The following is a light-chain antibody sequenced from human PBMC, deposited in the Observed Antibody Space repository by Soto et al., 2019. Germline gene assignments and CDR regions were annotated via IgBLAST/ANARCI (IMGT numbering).Light chain of an antibody. V-gene: IGLV1-40*01. J-gene: IGLJ1*01. CDR1: SSNIGAGYD. Sequence: QSVLTQPPSGSGAPGQRVSISCTGSSSNIGAGYDVHWYQHLPGTAPNLLIYANNNRPSGVPDRFSGSKSGTSASLAITGLQAEDEADYYCQSYDSSRSPLYVFGTGTKVTVL. CDR2: ANN. CDR3: QSYDSSRSPLYV.